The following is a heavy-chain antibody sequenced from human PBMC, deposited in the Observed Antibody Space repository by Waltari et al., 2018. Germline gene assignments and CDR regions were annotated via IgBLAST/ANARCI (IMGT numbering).Heavy chain of an antibody. Sequence: QVQLVQSGAEVKKPGSSVKVSCKASGGTFSRYAISWVRQAPGQGLGWMGGIIPSFGTANYAQKFQGRVTITADESTSTAYMELSSLRSEDTAVYYCARASTYYYDSSGTTGDAFDIWGQGTMVTVSS. CDR1: GGTFSRYA. CDR3: ARASTYYYDSSGTTGDAFDI. D-gene: IGHD3-22*01. J-gene: IGHJ3*02. V-gene: IGHV1-69*13. CDR2: IIPSFGTA.